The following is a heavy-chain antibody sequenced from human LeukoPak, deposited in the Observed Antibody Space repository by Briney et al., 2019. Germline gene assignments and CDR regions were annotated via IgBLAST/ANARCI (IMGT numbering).Heavy chain of an antibody. V-gene: IGHV4-59*01. D-gene: IGHD5-24*01. CDR3: ARVGWLQLQYYFDY. Sequence: SETLSLTCTVSGGTISSYYWSWIRQPPGKGLEWIGYIYYSGSTNYTPSLKSRVTISVDTSKNQFSLKLSSVTAADTAVYYCARVGWLQLQYYFDYWGQGTLVTVSS. CDR2: IYYSGST. J-gene: IGHJ4*02. CDR1: GGTISSYY.